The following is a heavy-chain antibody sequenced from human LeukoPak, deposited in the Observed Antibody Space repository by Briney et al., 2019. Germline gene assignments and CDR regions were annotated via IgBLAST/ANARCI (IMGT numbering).Heavy chain of an antibody. CDR1: GFTFSSYG. J-gene: IGHJ4*02. CDR2: ISYDGSNK. Sequence: GGSLRLSCAASGFTFSSYGMHWVRQAPGKGLEWVAVISYDGSNKYYADSVKGRFTISRDNSKNTLYLQMNSLRAEDTAVYYCATGSGIDYWGQGTLVTVSS. V-gene: IGHV3-30*03. CDR3: ATGSGIDY. D-gene: IGHD1-14*01.